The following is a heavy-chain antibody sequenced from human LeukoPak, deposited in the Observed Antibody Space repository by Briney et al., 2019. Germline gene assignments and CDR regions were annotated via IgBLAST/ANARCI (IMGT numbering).Heavy chain of an antibody. CDR1: GYTFTSYY. V-gene: IGHV1-46*01. CDR3: ARASGYYDFWSGSSRSLMGHDY. J-gene: IGHJ4*02. D-gene: IGHD3-3*01. Sequence: GASVKVSCKASGYTFTSYYMHWVRQAPGQGLEWMGIINPSGGSTSYAQKFQGRVTMTRDTSTSTVYMELSSLRSEDTAVYYCARASGYYDFWSGSSRSLMGHDYWGQGTLVTVSS. CDR2: INPSGGST.